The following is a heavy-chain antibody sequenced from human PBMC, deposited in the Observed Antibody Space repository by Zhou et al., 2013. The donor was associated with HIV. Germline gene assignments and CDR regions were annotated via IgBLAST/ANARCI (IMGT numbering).Heavy chain of an antibody. D-gene: IGHD1-26*01. V-gene: IGHV1-69*04. CDR3: ARRSGGSYDDSFDY. Sequence: QVQLVQSGAEVKKPGSSVKVSCKASGGTFSSYAISWVRQAPGQGLEWMGRIIPILGITNYAQKFQDRVTITADRSTSTAYMELSSLRSEDTAVYYCARRSGGSYDDSFDYWGQGTLVTVSS. CDR1: GGTFSSYA. CDR2: IIPILGIT. J-gene: IGHJ4*02.